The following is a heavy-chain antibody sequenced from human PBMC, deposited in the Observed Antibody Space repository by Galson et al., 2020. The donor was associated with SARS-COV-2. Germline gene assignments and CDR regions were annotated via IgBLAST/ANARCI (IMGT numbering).Heavy chain of an antibody. CDR1: GYTLTELS. CDR3: ATGAGYGSGSYLNLFDP. V-gene: IGHV1-24*01. CDR2: FDPEDGET. J-gene: IGHJ5*02. Sequence: GESLKISCKVSGYTLTELSMHWVRQAPGKGLEWMGGFDPEDGETIYAQKFQGRVTMTEDTSTDTAYMELSSLRSEDTAVYYCATGAGYGSGSYLNLFDPWGQGTLVTGSS. D-gene: IGHD3-10*01.